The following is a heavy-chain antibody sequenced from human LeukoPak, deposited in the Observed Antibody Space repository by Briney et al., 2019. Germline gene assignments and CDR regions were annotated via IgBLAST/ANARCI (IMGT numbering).Heavy chain of an antibody. D-gene: IGHD1-26*01. V-gene: IGHV4-31*03. Sequence: SQTLSLTCTVSGGSISSGGYYWSWIRQHPGQGLEWIGYIHYTGSTYYNPSLQSRVTISIDTSKNQFSLKVSSVTAADTAVYYCSRESGPFSPFGHWGQGILVTVTS. J-gene: IGHJ4*02. CDR1: GGSISSGGYY. CDR3: SRESGPFSPFGH. CDR2: IHYTGST.